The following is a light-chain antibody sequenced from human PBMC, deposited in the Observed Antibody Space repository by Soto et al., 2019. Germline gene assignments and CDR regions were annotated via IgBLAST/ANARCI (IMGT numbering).Light chain of an antibody. V-gene: IGKV1-39*01. CDR3: QQSSSTLIYT. CDR2: GAS. J-gene: IGKJ2*01. CDR1: QIINKY. Sequence: DIQMTQSPSSLSASVGDRVTITCRASQIINKYLNWYQQRPGKAPKLLVYGASSLKRGVPSRFSSSGSGTDFTLTISGLQPEDFGTYYCQQSSSTLIYTFGQGTKLEIK.